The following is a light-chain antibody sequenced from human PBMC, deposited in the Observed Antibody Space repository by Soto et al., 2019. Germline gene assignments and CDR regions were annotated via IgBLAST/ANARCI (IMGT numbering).Light chain of an antibody. CDR2: DVS. CDR1: SSDVGGYNY. V-gene: IGLV2-14*03. J-gene: IGLJ3*02. Sequence: QSALTQPASVSGSPGQSITISCTGTSSDVGGYNYVAWYQHHPGRAPQLMIYDVSDRPSGVSSRFSGSKSGNTASLTISGLQTEDEADYYCSSYRRISDTPYLVFGGGTKLTVL. CDR3: SSYRRISDTPYLV.